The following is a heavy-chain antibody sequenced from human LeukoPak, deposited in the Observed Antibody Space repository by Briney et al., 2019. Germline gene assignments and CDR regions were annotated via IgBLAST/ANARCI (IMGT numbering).Heavy chain of an antibody. CDR1: GGSITSRHY. CDR3: ARRWGTLDAWDY. D-gene: IGHD1/OR15-1a*01. J-gene: IGHJ4*02. CDR2: ISYTGNS. V-gene: IGHV4-39*01. Sequence: SETLSLTCTVSGGSITSRHYWGWIRQPPGKGLEWIGRISYTGNSYYNPSLKSRVTMSVDTTRNQFSLKLRTVTAADTAVFYRARRWGTLDAWDYWGQGTPVTVSS.